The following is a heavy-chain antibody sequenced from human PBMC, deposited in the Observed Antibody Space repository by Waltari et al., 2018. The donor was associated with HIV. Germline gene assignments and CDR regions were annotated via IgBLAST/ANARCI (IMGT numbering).Heavy chain of an antibody. D-gene: IGHD3-22*01. Sequence: QVQLQESGPGLVKPSETLSLTCKVSASSVSSGYYWGWIRQSPGKGLEWIGSIYRSGTTYYNPSFKSRVTIFVNMSKNQFSLKLSSVTAADTAVYYCARDQDYYDSSGYTCYAFDMWGPGTMVTVSS. CDR1: ASSVSSGYY. CDR2: IYRSGTT. J-gene: IGHJ3*02. V-gene: IGHV4-38-2*02. CDR3: ARDQDYYDSSGYTCYAFDM.